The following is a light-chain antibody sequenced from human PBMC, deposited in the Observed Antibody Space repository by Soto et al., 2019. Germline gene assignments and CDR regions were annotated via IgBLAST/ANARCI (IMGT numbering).Light chain of an antibody. CDR3: QHYHNWPCT. J-gene: IGKJ1*01. V-gene: IGKV3-15*01. CDR1: QSVSYN. CDR2: GTS. Sequence: EIVMTQSPATLSISPGERATLSCRASQSVSYNLAWYQQKPGQAPRLLIYGTSPRATGIPARLSGSRSGTEFTLTTRSLQSEDFAGYSCQHYHNWPCTSGTGTTVEIK.